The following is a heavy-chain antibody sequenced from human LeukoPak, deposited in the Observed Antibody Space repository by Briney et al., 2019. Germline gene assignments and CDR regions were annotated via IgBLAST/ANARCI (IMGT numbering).Heavy chain of an antibody. D-gene: IGHD2-2*01. CDR2: IHTSGST. CDR1: GGSISSYY. Sequence: PSETLSLTCAVSGGSISSYYWSWIRQPAGKGLEWSGRIHTSGSTNYNPSLKSRVTMSVDTSKNQFSLKLSSVTAADTAVYYCARDGGECSSTSCLTYCYYYYYMDVWGKGTTVTISS. V-gene: IGHV4-4*07. CDR3: ARDGGECSSTSCLTYCYYYYYMDV. J-gene: IGHJ6*03.